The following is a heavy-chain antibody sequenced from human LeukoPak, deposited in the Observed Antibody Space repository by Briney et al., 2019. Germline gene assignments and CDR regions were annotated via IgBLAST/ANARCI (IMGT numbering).Heavy chain of an antibody. J-gene: IGHJ4*02. D-gene: IGHD6-13*01. CDR1: GFTFSSYW. Sequence: PGGSLRLSCAASGFTFSSYWMHWVRQAPGKGLVWVSRINSDGSSTSYADSVKGRFTISRDNAKNSLYLQMNSLRAEDTAVYYCARDSEQQLVNPDYWGQGTLVTVSS. V-gene: IGHV3-74*01. CDR3: ARDSEQQLVNPDY. CDR2: INSDGSST.